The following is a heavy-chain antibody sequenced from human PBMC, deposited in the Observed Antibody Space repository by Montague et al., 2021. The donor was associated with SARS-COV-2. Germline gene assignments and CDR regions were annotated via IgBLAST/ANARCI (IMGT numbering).Heavy chain of an antibody. Sequence: SRRLSWSASGFTVSSSYMSWVRQAPGKGLEWVSVIYRGGDTYYADSVKGRFTISRHNSKNTLYLEMNSLRGEDTAVYYCTRSVAAAGTFYYYYGMDVWGQGTTVTVSS. CDR3: TRSVAAAGTFYYYYGMDV. D-gene: IGHD6-13*01. CDR1: GFTVSSSY. CDR2: IYRGGDT. J-gene: IGHJ6*02. V-gene: IGHV3-53*04.